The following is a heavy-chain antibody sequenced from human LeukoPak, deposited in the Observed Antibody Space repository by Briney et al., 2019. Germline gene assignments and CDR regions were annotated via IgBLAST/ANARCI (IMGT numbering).Heavy chain of an antibody. CDR1: GFTLTELS. J-gene: IGHJ4*02. Sequence: ASVKVSCKVSGFTLTELSMHWVRQAPGKGLEWMGSFDPEDGETIYAQKFQGRVTMTEDTSTDTAYMELSSLRSEDAAVYYCATGLLDYWGQGTLVTVSS. V-gene: IGHV1-24*01. CDR2: FDPEDGET. CDR3: ATGLLDY.